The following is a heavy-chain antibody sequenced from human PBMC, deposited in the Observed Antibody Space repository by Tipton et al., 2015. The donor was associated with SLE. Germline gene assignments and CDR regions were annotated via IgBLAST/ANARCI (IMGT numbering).Heavy chain of an antibody. D-gene: IGHD1-26*01. CDR2: IYYSGFT. CDR1: GDSISTYY. V-gene: IGHV4-59*01. J-gene: IGHJ4*02. CDR3: AREGGSYTAFDY. Sequence: TLSLTCTVSGDSISTYYWTWIRQPPGKGLEWIGYIYYSGFTNYNPSLKSRVTISVDTSKNQFSLKLSSVTAADTAVYYCAREGGSYTAFDYWGQGTLVTVSS.